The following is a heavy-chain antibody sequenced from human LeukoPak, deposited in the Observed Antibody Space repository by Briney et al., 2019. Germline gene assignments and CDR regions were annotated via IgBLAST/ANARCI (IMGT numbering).Heavy chain of an antibody. CDR1: GGSITSYY. CDR2: FFYIGST. D-gene: IGHD4-4*01. J-gene: IGHJ4*02. Sequence: TSETLSLTCTVSGGSITSYYWSWIRQPPGKGLEWIGYFFYIGSTNYNPSLKSRVTISADTSKNQFSLRLSSATAADTAVYYCARDPADYSGSYYFDYWGQGTLVTVSS. CDR3: ARDPADYSGSYYFDY. V-gene: IGHV4-59*01.